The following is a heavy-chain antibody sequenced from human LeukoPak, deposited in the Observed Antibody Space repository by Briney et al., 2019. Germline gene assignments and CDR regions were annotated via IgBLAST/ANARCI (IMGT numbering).Heavy chain of an antibody. V-gene: IGHV4-59*08. Sequence: SETLSLTCTVSGGSISSYYWSWIRQPPGKGLEWIGYIYYSGSTNYNPSLKSRVTTSVDTSKNQFSLKLSSVTAADTAVYYCARWGPGYCSSTSCFDPWGQGTLVTVSS. CDR2: IYYSGST. D-gene: IGHD2-2*01. CDR3: ARWGPGYCSSTSCFDP. J-gene: IGHJ5*02. CDR1: GGSISSYY.